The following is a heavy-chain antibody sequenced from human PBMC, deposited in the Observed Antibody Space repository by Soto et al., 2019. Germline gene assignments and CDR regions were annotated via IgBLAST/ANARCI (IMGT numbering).Heavy chain of an antibody. Sequence: EVQLVESGGGLVKPGGSLRLSCAASGFTFSSYSMNWVRQAPGKGLEWVSSISSSSSYIYYADSVKGRFTISRDNAKNSLYLQMNSLRAEDTAVYYCARDPFMVRGVPAYWGQGTLVTVSS. CDR1: GFTFSSYS. D-gene: IGHD3-10*01. CDR2: ISSSSSYI. J-gene: IGHJ4*02. V-gene: IGHV3-21*01. CDR3: ARDPFMVRGVPAY.